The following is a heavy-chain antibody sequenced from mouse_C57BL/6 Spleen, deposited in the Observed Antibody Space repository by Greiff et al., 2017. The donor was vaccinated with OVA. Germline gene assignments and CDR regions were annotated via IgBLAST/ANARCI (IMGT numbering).Heavy chain of an antibody. CDR3: RERWDAYCAMDY. V-gene: IGHV1-15*01. Sequence: QVHVKQSGAELVRPGASVTLSCKASGYTFTDYEMHWVKQTPVHGLEWIGAIDPETGGTAYNQQFKGKAILTADKSSSTAYMELRSLTSEDSAVYYCRERWDAYCAMDYWGQGTSVTVSS. D-gene: IGHD4-1*01. CDR1: GYTFTDYE. J-gene: IGHJ4*01. CDR2: IDPETGGT.